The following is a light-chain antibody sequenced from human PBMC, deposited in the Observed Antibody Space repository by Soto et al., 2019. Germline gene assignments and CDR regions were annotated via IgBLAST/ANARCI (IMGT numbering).Light chain of an antibody. CDR2: LGS. CDR3: MQALQTPWT. V-gene: IGKV2-28*01. Sequence: DSVMTQSPLSLPVTPGEPASISCRSSQSLLHSNGYNYLHWYLQKPVQSPQLLIYLGSNRASGVPDRFSGSGSGTDFTLKISRVEAEDVGVYYCMQALQTPWTFGQGTKVEIK. J-gene: IGKJ1*01. CDR1: QSLLHSNGYNY.